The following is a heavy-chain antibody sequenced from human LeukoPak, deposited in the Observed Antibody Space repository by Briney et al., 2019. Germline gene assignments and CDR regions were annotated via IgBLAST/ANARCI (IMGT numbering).Heavy chain of an antibody. D-gene: IGHD6-19*01. CDR2: IHSSGST. CDR1: GGSISNFH. Sequence: SETLSLTCTVSGGSISNFHWTWIWRPPGKGLEWIGWIHSSGSTSYNPSLKSRVTISVDTSKNQFSLQMNSVTAADTAVFYCASLAMYSSGWPILDYWGQGALVTVSS. CDR3: ASLAMYSSGWPILDY. J-gene: IGHJ4*02. V-gene: IGHV4-4*09.